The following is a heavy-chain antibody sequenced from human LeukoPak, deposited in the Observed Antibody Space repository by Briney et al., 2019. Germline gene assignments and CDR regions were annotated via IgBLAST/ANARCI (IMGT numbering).Heavy chain of an antibody. D-gene: IGHD3-10*01. J-gene: IGHJ4*02. CDR1: GFTFSNYE. Sequence: GGSLRLSCAASGFTFSNYEMNWVRQAPGKGLEWLSYISGSGSSIYYADSVKGRFTISRDDSKSTLYLQMNSLRAEDTAVYYCVRDFASGSYYNLFDYWGQGTLVTVSS. CDR3: VRDFASGSYYNLFDY. CDR2: ISGSGSSI. V-gene: IGHV3-48*03.